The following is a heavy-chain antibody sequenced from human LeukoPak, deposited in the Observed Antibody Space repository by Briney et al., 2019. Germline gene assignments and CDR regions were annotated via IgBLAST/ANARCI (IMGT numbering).Heavy chain of an antibody. D-gene: IGHD3-16*01. CDR2: IYPGDSDT. CDR1: GYSFTSYW. CDR3: ARTDDYVWGSYRGYYYYMDV. Sequence: GESLKISCKGSGYSFTSYWIGWVRQMPGKGLEWMGIIYPGDSDTRYSPSFQGQVTISADESISTAYLQWSSLKASDTAMYYCARTDDYVWGSYRGYYYYMDVWGKGTTVTVSS. V-gene: IGHV5-51*01. J-gene: IGHJ6*03.